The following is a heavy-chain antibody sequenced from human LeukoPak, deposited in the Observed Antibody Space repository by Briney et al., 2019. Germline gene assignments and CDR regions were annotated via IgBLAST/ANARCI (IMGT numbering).Heavy chain of an antibody. CDR3: ARMWVYYDSSGYPQGYFDY. CDR1: GFTLSSYG. Sequence: PGGSLRFSCEASGFTLSSYGMSWFRRAPGKGLEWIGEIIHSGSTNYNPSLKSRVTISVDTSKNQFSLKLSSVTAADTAVYYCARMWVYYDSSGYPQGYFDYWGQGTLVTVSS. J-gene: IGHJ4*02. CDR2: IIHSGST. D-gene: IGHD3-22*01. V-gene: IGHV4-34*12.